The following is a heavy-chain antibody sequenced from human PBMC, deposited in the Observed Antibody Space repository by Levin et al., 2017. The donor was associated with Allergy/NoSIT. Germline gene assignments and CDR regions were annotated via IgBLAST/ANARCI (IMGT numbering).Heavy chain of an antibody. J-gene: IGHJ4*02. CDR1: GGSISSYY. D-gene: IGHD5-18*01. V-gene: IGHV4-59*08. CDR2: IYDSGST. Sequence: SETLSLTCTVSGGSISSYYWSWIRQAPGKGLEWIGYIYDSGSTNYSPSLKSRVTISVDTSKNQFSLKLSSVTAADTAVYYCARNEGYSYGVTFFDYWGQGTLVTVSS. CDR3: ARNEGYSYGVTFFDY.